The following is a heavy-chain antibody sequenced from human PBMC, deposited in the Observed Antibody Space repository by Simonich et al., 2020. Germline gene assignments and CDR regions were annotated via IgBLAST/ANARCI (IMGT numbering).Heavy chain of an antibody. CDR3: ASSKRGYNWNDFDY. Sequence: QVQLVQSGAEVKKPGASVKVSCKASGYTFTGYYMHWVRQAPGQGLEWMGWINPNSGGTNNAKKCQGRVTMNRETSISTAYMELSRLRSDDTAVYYCASSKRGYNWNDFDYWGQGTLVTVSS. D-gene: IGHD1-1*01. V-gene: IGHV1-2*02. CDR2: INPNSGGT. CDR1: GYTFTGYY. J-gene: IGHJ4*02.